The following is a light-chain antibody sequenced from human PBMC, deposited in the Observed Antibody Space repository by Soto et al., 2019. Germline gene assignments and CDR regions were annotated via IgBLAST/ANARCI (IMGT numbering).Light chain of an antibody. CDR3: QQANSFPLA. CDR2: SAS. CDR1: HAIGSN. J-gene: IGKJ1*01. Sequence: DIQMTQSPSSVSASVGDGVTITCRASHAIGSNLVWYQQKSGKAPKLLIYSASTLQSGVPSRFSGSGSGTDFTLTITSLQPEDFATYFCQQANSFPLAFGQGTNVEI. V-gene: IGKV1-12*01.